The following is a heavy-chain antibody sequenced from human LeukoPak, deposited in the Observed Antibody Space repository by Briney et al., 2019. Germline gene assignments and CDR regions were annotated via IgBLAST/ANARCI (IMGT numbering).Heavy chain of an antibody. CDR3: ATPFDIRRAAFDI. J-gene: IGHJ3*02. CDR2: IIPIFGTA. V-gene: IGHV1-69*06. Sequence: SVKVSCKASGGTFSSYAISWVRQAPGQGLEWMGGIIPIFGTANYAQKFQGRVTMTEDTSTDTAYMELSSLRSEDTAVYYCATPFDIRRAAFDIWGQGTMVTVSS. D-gene: IGHD2-15*01. CDR1: GGTFSSYA.